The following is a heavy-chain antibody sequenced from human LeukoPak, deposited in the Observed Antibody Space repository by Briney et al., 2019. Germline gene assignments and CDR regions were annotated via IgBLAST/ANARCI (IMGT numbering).Heavy chain of an antibody. CDR3: ARRHIVGANIGY. CDR1: GGSISSSSYY. Sequence: SETLSLTCTASGGSISSSSYYWGWIRQPPGKGLEWIGSIYYSGSTYYNPSLKSRVTISVDTSKNQFSLKLSSVTAADTAVYYCARRHIVGANIGYWGQGTLVTVSS. V-gene: IGHV4-39*01. J-gene: IGHJ4*02. D-gene: IGHD1-26*01. CDR2: IYYSGST.